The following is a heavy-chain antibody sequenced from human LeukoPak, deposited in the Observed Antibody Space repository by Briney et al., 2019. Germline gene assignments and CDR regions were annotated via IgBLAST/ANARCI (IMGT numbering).Heavy chain of an antibody. CDR1: GFTFSSYA. D-gene: IGHD6-13*01. V-gene: IGHV3-23*01. CDR3: AKDLPIAAAGMAFDI. Sequence: PGGSLRLSCAASGFTFSSYAMSWVRQAPGKGLEWVSAISGSGGSTYYADSGKGRFTISRANSKNTLYLQMNSMRAENTAVYYCAKDLPIAAAGMAFDIWGQGTVVTVSS. J-gene: IGHJ3*02. CDR2: ISGSGGST.